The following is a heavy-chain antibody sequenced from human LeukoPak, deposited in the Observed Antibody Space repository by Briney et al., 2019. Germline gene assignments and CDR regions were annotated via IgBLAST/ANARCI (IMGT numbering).Heavy chain of an antibody. CDR1: GYTFTSYY. Sequence: ASVKVSCKASGYTFTSYYIHWVRQAPGQGLEWMGWINPHNGDTNYEQMFQGRVTMTRDTSISTAYMELSSLRSDDTAVYYCARGVYSGWYTHNWLDSWGQGTLVIVSS. D-gene: IGHD6-19*01. CDR2: INPHNGDT. J-gene: IGHJ5*01. V-gene: IGHV1-2*02. CDR3: ARGVYSGWYTHNWLDS.